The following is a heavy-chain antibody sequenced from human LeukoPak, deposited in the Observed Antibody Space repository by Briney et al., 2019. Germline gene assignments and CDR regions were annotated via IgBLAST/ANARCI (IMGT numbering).Heavy chain of an antibody. Sequence: ASVKVSCKASGYTFTSYAMHWVRQAPGQRLEWMGWSNAGNGNTKYSQEFQGRVTITRDTSASTAYMELSRLRSDDTAVYYCARERGIAVAGTLTFDYWGQGTLVTVSS. D-gene: IGHD6-19*01. CDR3: ARERGIAVAGTLTFDY. V-gene: IGHV1-3*02. CDR2: SNAGNGNT. J-gene: IGHJ4*02. CDR1: GYTFTSYA.